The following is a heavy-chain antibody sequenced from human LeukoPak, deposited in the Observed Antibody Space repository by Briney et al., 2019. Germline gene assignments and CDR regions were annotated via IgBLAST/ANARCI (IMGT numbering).Heavy chain of an antibody. CDR3: ARDRLGDGHIHDFDS. Sequence: GGSLRLSCAASGFTFSHYSMNWVRQAPGKGLEWVASFGSDLSFRSYADSVKGRFTISRDNAESSLHLHMNSLRAEDTAIYYCARDRLGDGHIHDFDSWGQGTVVTVSS. V-gene: IGHV3-21*01. J-gene: IGHJ4*02. CDR1: GFTFSHYS. D-gene: IGHD5-24*01. CDR2: FGSDLSFR.